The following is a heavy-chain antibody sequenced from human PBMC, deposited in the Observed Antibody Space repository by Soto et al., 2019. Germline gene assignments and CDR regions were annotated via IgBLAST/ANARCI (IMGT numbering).Heavy chain of an antibody. D-gene: IGHD3-22*01. Sequence: GWSLILSCAASGFTFSSYAMSWVRQAPGKGLEWVSAISGSAGATFYADSVKGRFTVSRDTSKNTLYLQMNNLRADDTAEYYCARTVYSESGGYYVWGQGASVTVS. CDR2: ISGSAGAT. J-gene: IGHJ4*02. CDR1: GFTFSSYA. V-gene: IGHV3-23*01. CDR3: ARTVYSESGGYYV.